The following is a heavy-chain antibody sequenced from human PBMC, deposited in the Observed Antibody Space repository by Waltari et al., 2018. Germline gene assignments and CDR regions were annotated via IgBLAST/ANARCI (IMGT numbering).Heavy chain of an antibody. V-gene: IGHV4-59*01. CDR3: ARGLYCSGGSCYSMGLPGLGSWFDP. CDR2: IYYSGST. J-gene: IGHJ5*02. D-gene: IGHD2-15*01. Sequence: QVQLQESGPGLVKPSETLSLTCTVSGGSISSYYWSWIRQPPGKGLEWIGYIYYSGSTNYNPSLKSRVTISVDTSKNQFSLKLSSVTAADTAVDYCARGLYCSGGSCYSMGLPGLGSWFDPWGQGTLVTVSS. CDR1: GGSISSYY.